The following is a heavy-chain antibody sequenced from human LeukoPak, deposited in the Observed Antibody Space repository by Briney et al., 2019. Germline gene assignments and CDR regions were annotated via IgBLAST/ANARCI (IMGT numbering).Heavy chain of an antibody. D-gene: IGHD1-1*01. CDR2: INYSGST. Sequence: PSETLSRTCTVSGGSITTYYWTWIRQPPGKGLEWIGYINYSGSTNYNPSLKSRVTISVDTSKNQFSLKLSSVTAADTAVYYCARAQLNLLVDFGMDVWGQGTTVTVSS. V-gene: IGHV4-59*01. CDR1: GGSITTYY. CDR3: ARAQLNLLVDFGMDV. J-gene: IGHJ6*02.